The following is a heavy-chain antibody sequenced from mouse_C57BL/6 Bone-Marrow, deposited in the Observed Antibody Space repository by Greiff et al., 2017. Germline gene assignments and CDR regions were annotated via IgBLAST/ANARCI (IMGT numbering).Heavy chain of an antibody. V-gene: IGHV1-64*01. CDR2: IHPNSGST. J-gene: IGHJ1*03. CDR1: GYTFSSYW. D-gene: IGHD1-1*01. CDR3: ARLGLYYGSSLGYWYFDV. Sequence: QVQLQQPGAELVKPGASVKLSCKASGYTFSSYWMHWVKQRPGQGLEWIGMIHPNSGSTNYNEKFKSKATLTVDKSSSTAYMQLSSLTSEDSAVYYCARLGLYYGSSLGYWYFDVWGTGTTVTVSS.